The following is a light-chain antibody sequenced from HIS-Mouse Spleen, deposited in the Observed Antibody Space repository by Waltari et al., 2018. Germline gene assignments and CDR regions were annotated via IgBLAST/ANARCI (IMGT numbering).Light chain of an antibody. CDR3: QQYDNLPPVIT. CDR2: DAS. J-gene: IGKJ5*01. V-gene: IGKV1-33*01. Sequence: DIQMTHSPSSLSASLGDRVTITCQASQDISNYLNWYQQKPGKAPKLLIYDASNLETGVPSRFSGSGSGTDFTFTISSLQPEDIATYYCQQYDNLPPVITFGQGTRLEIK. CDR1: QDISNY.